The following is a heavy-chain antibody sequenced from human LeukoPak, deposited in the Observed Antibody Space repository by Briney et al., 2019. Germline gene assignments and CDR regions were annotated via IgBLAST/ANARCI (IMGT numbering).Heavy chain of an antibody. CDR2: IYSGGNT. J-gene: IGHJ4*02. D-gene: IGHD3-22*01. CDR1: GLTVSSNC. V-gene: IGHV3-53*01. CDR3: ARRAGDYLHPY. Sequence: GGSPRFSCTVSGLTVSSNCMSWVRQAPGKGLEWVSFIYSGGNTYYADSVKGRFTISRDNSKNTFHLQMNSLRAEDTAVYYCARRAGDYLHPYWGQGTLVTVSS.